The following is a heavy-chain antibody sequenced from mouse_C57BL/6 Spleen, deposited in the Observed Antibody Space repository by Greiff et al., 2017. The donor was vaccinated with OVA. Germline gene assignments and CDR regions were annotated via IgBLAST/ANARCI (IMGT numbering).Heavy chain of an antibody. CDR2: IDPEDGDT. V-gene: IGHV14-1*01. D-gene: IGHD1-1*01. CDR3: WGYYGSSYYFDY. CDR1: GFNIKDYY. J-gene: IGHJ2*01. Sequence: VQLKESGAELVRPGASVKLSCTASGFNIKDYYMHWVKQRPEQGLEWIGRIDPEDGDTEYAPKFQGKATMTADTSSNTAYLQLSSLTSEDTAVYYCWGYYGSSYYFDYWGQGTTLTVSS.